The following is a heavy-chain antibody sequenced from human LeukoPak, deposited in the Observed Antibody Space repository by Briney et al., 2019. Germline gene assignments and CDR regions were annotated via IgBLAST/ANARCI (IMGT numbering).Heavy chain of an antibody. CDR1: GYTLSGFG. J-gene: IGHJ4*02. V-gene: IGHV1-18*01. CDR3: ARDCSNGVCYPRGY. Sequence: ASVKVSCRASGYTLSGFGISWVRQAPGQGLEWVGWITTYNGDKKYAERFQGRVTMTTDTSTSTYYMELRNLRTDDTATYYCARDCSNGVCYPRGYWGQGTLVSV. CDR2: ITTYNGDK. D-gene: IGHD2-8*01.